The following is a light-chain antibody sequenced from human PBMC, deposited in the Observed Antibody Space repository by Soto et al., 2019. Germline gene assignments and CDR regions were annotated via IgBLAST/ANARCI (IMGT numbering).Light chain of an antibody. J-gene: IGLJ1*01. CDR3: SSYTSSFRRV. Sequence: SVMSPPSSVSGSPGQSITISCRGVSSDVGGYNHVSWYQQYPGKAPKLMIYEVSDRPSGVSNRFSGSKSGNTASLTISGLQAEDEADYYCSSYTSSFRRVFGTGTKVTGL. CDR1: SSDVGGYNH. V-gene: IGLV2-14*01. CDR2: EVS.